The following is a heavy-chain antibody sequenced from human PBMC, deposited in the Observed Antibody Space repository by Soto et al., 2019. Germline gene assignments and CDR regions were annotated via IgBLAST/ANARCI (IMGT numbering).Heavy chain of an antibody. D-gene: IGHD1-26*01. CDR2: ISSSSSYI. CDR1: GFTFSSYS. Sequence: AGGSLRLSCAASGFTFSSYSMNWVRQAPGKGLEWVSSISSSSSYIYYADSVKGRFTISRDNAKNSLYLQMNSLRAEDMAVYYCAMLGAPGYWGQGTLVTVSS. CDR3: AMLGAPGY. J-gene: IGHJ4*02. V-gene: IGHV3-21*01.